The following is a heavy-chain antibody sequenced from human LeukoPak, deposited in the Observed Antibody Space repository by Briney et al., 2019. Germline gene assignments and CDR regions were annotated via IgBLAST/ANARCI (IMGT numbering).Heavy chain of an antibody. J-gene: IGHJ6*03. V-gene: IGHV4-59*08. CDR1: GGSISSYY. D-gene: IGHD6-13*01. CDR2: IYYSGST. CDR3: ARGAAAAGTDPSYYYYYYMDV. Sequence: SETLSLTCTVSGGSISSYYWSWIRQPPGKGLEWIGYIYYSGSTNYNPSLKSRVTISVDTSKNQFSLKLSSVTAADTAVYYCARGAAAAGTDPSYYYYYYMDVWGKGTTVTVSS.